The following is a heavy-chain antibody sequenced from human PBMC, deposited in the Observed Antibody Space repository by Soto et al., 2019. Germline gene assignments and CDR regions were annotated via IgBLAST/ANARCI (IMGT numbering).Heavy chain of an antibody. Sequence: PSETLSLTCAFSGVSIRSGGYSWSWIRQPPGKGLEWIGYIYHSGSTYYNPSLKSRVTISVDRSKNQFSLKLSSVTAADTAVYYCARVPDRWGQGTLVTVSS. V-gene: IGHV4-30-2*01. D-gene: IGHD2-2*01. CDR1: GVSIRSGGYS. CDR2: IYHSGST. J-gene: IGHJ5*02. CDR3: ARVPDR.